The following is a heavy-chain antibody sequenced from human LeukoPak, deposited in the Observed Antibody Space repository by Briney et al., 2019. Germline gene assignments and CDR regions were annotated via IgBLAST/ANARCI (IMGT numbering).Heavy chain of an antibody. Sequence: PGGSLRLSCADSGFTFSDYYMSWIRQAPGKGLEWVSYISSSGSTIYYADSVKGRFTISRDNAKNSLYLQMNSLRAEDTAVYYCARDVRGYDFWSGSLIYGMDVWGQGTTVTVSS. CDR2: ISSSGSTI. J-gene: IGHJ6*02. CDR3: ARDVRGYDFWSGSLIYGMDV. V-gene: IGHV3-11*01. D-gene: IGHD3-3*01. CDR1: GFTFSDYY.